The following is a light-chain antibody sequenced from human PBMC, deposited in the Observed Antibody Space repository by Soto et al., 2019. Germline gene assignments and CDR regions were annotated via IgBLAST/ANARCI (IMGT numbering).Light chain of an antibody. CDR1: QSISAW. J-gene: IGKJ4*01. CDR3: QQYNTYPLT. Sequence: DIQMTQSPSTLSASVGDRVTITCRASQSISAWLAWYQQKPGKAPNLLIYKASSLESGVPSRFSGSGSGTEFPLTISSLQPDDFATYYCQQYNTYPLTFGGGTTVEIK. CDR2: KAS. V-gene: IGKV1-5*03.